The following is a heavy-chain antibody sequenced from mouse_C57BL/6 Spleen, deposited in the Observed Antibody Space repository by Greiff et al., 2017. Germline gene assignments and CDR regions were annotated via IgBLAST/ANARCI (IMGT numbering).Heavy chain of an antibody. CDR2: INPNNGGT. CDR3: ARWHLYSAWFAY. Sequence: VQLQQSGPELVKPGASVKISCKASGYTFTDYYMNWVKQSHGKSLEWIGDINPNNGGTSYNQKFKGKATLTVDKSSSTAYMELRSLTSEDSAVYYCARWHLYSAWFAYWGQGTLVTVAA. V-gene: IGHV1-26*01. J-gene: IGHJ3*01. CDR1: GYTFTDYY. D-gene: IGHD2-3*01.